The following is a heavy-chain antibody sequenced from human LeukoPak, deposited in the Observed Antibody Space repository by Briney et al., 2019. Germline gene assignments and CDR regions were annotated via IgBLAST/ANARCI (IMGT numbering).Heavy chain of an antibody. J-gene: IGHJ3*02. Sequence: GGSLRLSCAASGFTFMSFAMNWARQAPGKGLEWVSGISGGGGSRYYADSVKGRFTMSRDNSKNTLYLHMNSLRAEDTAVYYCAKEVGSTGGDGFDIWGQGTMVTVSS. CDR1: GFTFMSFA. CDR3: AKEVGSTGGDGFDI. D-gene: IGHD1-26*01. V-gene: IGHV3-23*01. CDR2: ISGGGGSR.